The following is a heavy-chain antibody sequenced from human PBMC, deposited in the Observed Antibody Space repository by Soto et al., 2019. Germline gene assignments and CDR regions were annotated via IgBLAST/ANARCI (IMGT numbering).Heavy chain of an antibody. CDR2: IIPIFGTA. Sequence: ASVKVSCKDSGGTFSSYAISWVRQAPGQGLEWMGGIIPIFGTANYAQKFQGRVTITADESTSTAYMELSSLRSEDTAVYYCARDSRQQLAYYYYYGMDVWGQGTTVTVSS. CDR3: ARDSRQQLAYYYYYGMDV. V-gene: IGHV1-69*13. D-gene: IGHD6-13*01. CDR1: GGTFSSYA. J-gene: IGHJ6*02.